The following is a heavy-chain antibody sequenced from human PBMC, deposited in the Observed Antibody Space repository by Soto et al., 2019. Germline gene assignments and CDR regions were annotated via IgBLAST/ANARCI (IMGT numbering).Heavy chain of an antibody. CDR3: ARRGFLGVFYWDV. V-gene: IGHV3-72*01. CDR1: GFSFSDHY. CDR2: IRNKANSYTT. Sequence: GGSLRLSCAASGFSFSDHYMDWVRQAPGKGLEWVARIRNKANSYTTEYAASVKGRFTISGDDSRNSLYLQMNSLKSEDTAVYYCARRGFLGVFYWDVWGPGTLVTVSS. D-gene: IGHD3-16*01. J-gene: IGHJ4*02.